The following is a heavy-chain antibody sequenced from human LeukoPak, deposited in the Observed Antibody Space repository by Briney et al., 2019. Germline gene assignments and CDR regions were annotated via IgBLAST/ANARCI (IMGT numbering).Heavy chain of an antibody. J-gene: IGHJ4*02. CDR2: IYYSGST. Sequence: PSQTLSLTCTVSAGSISSGGSYWSWIRQHPGKGLGWIGYIYYSGSTYYNPSLKSRVTISVDTSKNQFSLKLSSVTAADTAVYYCARGAETYYYDSSGYGYWGQGTLVTVSS. D-gene: IGHD3-22*01. CDR3: ARGAETYYYDSSGYGY. CDR1: AGSISSGGSY. V-gene: IGHV4-31*03.